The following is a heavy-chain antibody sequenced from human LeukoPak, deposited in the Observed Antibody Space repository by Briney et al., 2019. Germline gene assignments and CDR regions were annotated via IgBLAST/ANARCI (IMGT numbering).Heavy chain of an antibody. CDR3: AGVPYSYGPDYYFDY. CDR1: GFTFSSYA. CDR2: ISYDGSNK. D-gene: IGHD5-18*01. V-gene: IGHV3-30*04. J-gene: IGHJ4*02. Sequence: PGGSLRLSCAAPGFTFSSYAMHWVRQAPGKGLEWVAVISYDGSNKYYADSVKGRFTISRDNSKNTLYLQMNSLRAEDTAVYYCAGVPYSYGPDYYFDYWGQGTLVTVSS.